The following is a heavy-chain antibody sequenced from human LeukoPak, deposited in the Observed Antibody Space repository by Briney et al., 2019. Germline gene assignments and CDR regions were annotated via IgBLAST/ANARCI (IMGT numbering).Heavy chain of an antibody. D-gene: IGHD2-15*01. J-gene: IGHJ3*02. Sequence: ASVKVSCKASGYTFTSYGISWVRQAPGQGLEWMGWISAYNGNTNYAQKLQGRVTMTTDTSTSTAYMELRSLRSDDTAVYYCARDLGSWHCSGGSCSDDAFDIWGQGTMVTVSS. CDR1: GYTFTSYG. CDR3: ARDLGSWHCSGGSCSDDAFDI. V-gene: IGHV1-18*01. CDR2: ISAYNGNT.